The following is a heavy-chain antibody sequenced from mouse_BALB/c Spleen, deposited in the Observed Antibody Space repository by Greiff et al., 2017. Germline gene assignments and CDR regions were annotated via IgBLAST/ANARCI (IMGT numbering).Heavy chain of an antibody. CDR1: GYSITSGYY. V-gene: IGHV3-6*02. CDR2: ISYDGSN. CDR3: ARGGNYYGPLRYFDV. J-gene: IGHJ1*01. D-gene: IGHD1-2*01. Sequence: EVQLKESGPGLVKPSQSLSLTCSVTGYSITSGYYWNWIRQFPGNKLEWMGYISYDGSNNYNPSLKNRISITRDTSKNQFFLKLNSVTTEDTATYYCARGGNYYGPLRYFDVWGAGTTVTVSS.